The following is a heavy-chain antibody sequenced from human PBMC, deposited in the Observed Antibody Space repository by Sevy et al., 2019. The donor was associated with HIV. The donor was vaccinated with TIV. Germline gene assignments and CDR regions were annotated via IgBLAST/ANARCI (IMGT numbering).Heavy chain of an antibody. D-gene: IGHD3-16*01. CDR3: ARDWAVTYYYYYGMDV. J-gene: IGHJ6*02. CDR1: GFTFSSYW. CDR2: IKQGGSEK. Sequence: GGSLRLSCAASGFTFSSYWMSWVRQAPGKGLEWVANIKQGGSEKYYVDSVKGRFTISRDNAKNSLYLQMNSLRAEDTAVYYCARDWAVTYYYYYGMDVWGQGTTVTVSS. V-gene: IGHV3-7*03.